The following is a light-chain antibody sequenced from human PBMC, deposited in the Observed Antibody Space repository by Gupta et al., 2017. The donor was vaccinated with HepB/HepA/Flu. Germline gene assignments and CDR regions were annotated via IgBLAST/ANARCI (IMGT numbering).Light chain of an antibody. V-gene: IGKV3-11*01. CDR2: DAS. CDR3: QQRSNWVT. CDR1: QSVSSY. Sequence: EIVLTQSPATLSLSPGESAALSCRDSQSVSSYLAWYQQKPGQAPRLLIDDASNRATGIPARFSGSGYGTDFTLTISSREHEDFAVYYGQQRSNWVTFGQGTKVEIK. J-gene: IGKJ1*01.